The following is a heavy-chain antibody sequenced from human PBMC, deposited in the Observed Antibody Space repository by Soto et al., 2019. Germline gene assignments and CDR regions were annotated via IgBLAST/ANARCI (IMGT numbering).Heavy chain of an antibody. Sequence: EVQLVESGGALVQPGGSLRLSCAASGFTFSNYWMHWVRQAPGKGLVWISRMNSDGSNTVYADAVKGRFTISRDNAKNTLYLQMHSLRVEDTAVYYCATSKGGVSNGPNTYWRQGTLVTVSS. V-gene: IGHV3-74*01. CDR1: GFTFSNYW. D-gene: IGHD2-8*01. CDR3: ATSKGGVSNGPNTY. J-gene: IGHJ4*02. CDR2: MNSDGSNT.